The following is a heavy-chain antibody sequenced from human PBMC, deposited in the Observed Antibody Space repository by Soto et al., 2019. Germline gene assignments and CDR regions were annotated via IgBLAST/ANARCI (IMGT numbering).Heavy chain of an antibody. V-gene: IGHV3-30-3*01. CDR2: ISYDGNNE. Sequence: GGSLRLSCRAPGFTFSAHAVHWVRQSPVRGLEWLTVISYDGNNENYAESVKGRFFISRDNSKSTLYLQMNSLRPDDTAVYYCARDKRAVVLTTHDAFDFWGQGTVVTVSS. J-gene: IGHJ3*01. CDR1: GFTFSAHA. CDR3: ARDKRAVVLTTHDAFDF. D-gene: IGHD2-21*02.